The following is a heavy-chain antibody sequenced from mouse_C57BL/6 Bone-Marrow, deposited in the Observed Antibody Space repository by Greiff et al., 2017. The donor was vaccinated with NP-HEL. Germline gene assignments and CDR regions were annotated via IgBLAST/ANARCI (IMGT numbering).Heavy chain of an antibody. D-gene: IGHD1-1*01. V-gene: IGHV14-4*01. Sequence: VQLQQSGAELVRPGASVKLSCTASGFNIKDDYMHWVKQRPEQGLEWIGWIDPENGDTEYASKFQGKATITADTSSNTAYLQLSSLTSEDTAVYYCTHYYGSSYTDWGQGTTLTVSS. J-gene: IGHJ2*01. CDR3: THYYGSSYTD. CDR2: IDPENGDT. CDR1: GFNIKDDY.